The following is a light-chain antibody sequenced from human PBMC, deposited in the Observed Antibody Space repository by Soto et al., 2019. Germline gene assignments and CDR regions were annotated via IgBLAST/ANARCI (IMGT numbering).Light chain of an antibody. Sequence: DIQMTQSPASRSASVRDRGTFTCRASQSIRSYLTWYQQKPGKAPKVLIYAASSLTSGVPSRFSGSGSGTDFTLTISSLQPEDFATYYCQQSYSIPWTFGQGTKVDIK. CDR1: QSIRSY. CDR2: AAS. V-gene: IGKV1-39*01. J-gene: IGKJ1*01. CDR3: QQSYSIPWT.